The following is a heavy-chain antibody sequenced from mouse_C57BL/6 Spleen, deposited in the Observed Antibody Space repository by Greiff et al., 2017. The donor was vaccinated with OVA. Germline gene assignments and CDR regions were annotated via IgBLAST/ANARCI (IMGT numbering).Heavy chain of an antibody. CDR3: ARGTTVVEEGYFDV. D-gene: IGHD1-1*01. CDR1: GYTFTSYW. Sequence: QVQLQQPGAELVRPGSSVKLSCKASGYTFTSYWMDWVKQRPGQGLAWIGNIYPSDSETHYNQKFKDKATLTVDKSSSTAYMQLSSLTSEDSAVYDCARGTTVVEEGYFDVWGTGTTVTVSS. CDR2: IYPSDSET. J-gene: IGHJ1*03. V-gene: IGHV1-61*01.